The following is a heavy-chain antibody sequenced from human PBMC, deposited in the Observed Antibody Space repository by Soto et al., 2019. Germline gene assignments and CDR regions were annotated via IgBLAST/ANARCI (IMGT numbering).Heavy chain of an antibody. D-gene: IGHD3-9*01. CDR1: GGSISSYY. Sequence: QVQLQESGPGLVKPSETLSLTCTVSGGSISSYYCSWIRQPPGKGLEWIGYIYYSGSTNYNPSLKSRVTISVDTSKNQFSLKLSSVTAADTAVYYCASDDILTGAQYWGQGTLVTVAS. CDR3: ASDDILTGAQY. J-gene: IGHJ4*02. V-gene: IGHV4-59*01. CDR2: IYYSGST.